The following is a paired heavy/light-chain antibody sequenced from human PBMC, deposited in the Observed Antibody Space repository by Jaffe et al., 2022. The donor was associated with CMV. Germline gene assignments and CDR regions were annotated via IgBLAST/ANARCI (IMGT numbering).Light chain of an antibody. CDR2: WAS. J-gene: IGKJ1*01. V-gene: IGKV4-1*01. Sequence: DIVMTQSPDSLAVSLGERATINCKSSQSILYSSNNKNYLAWYQQKPGQPTKLLMYWASTRESGVPDRFSGSGSGTDFTLTISSLQAEDVAVYFCQQYYSSPWTFGQGTKVEIK. CDR3: QQYYSSPWT. CDR1: QSILYSSNNKNY.
Heavy chain of an antibody. Sequence: QGQLVQSGAEVKKPGASVKVSCKASGYTFTNYYMHWVRQAPGQGLEWMGVINPADGGTTYSQKIQDRVTMTRDTSTTTVYMELSSLRSEDTAVYYCARPRRLGEFDYWGQGTLVTVSS. CDR3: ARPRRLGEFDY. J-gene: IGHJ4*02. CDR2: INPADGGT. CDR1: GYTFTNYY. V-gene: IGHV1-46*01. D-gene: IGHD3-16*01.